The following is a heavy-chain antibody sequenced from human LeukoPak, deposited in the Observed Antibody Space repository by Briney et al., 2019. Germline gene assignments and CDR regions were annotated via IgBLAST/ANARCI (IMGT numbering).Heavy chain of an antibody. Sequence: GGSLRLSCAASGFTVSSNYMSWVRQDPGKGLVWVSRIKTDGSNTNYADAVKIRFTISRDNAKNTLYLQMSSLRAEDTAVYYYARDFLHLGGWGQGTMVTVSS. V-gene: IGHV3-74*01. CDR1: GFTVSSNY. CDR2: IKTDGSNT. CDR3: ARDFLHLGG. J-gene: IGHJ3*01. D-gene: IGHD3-16*01.